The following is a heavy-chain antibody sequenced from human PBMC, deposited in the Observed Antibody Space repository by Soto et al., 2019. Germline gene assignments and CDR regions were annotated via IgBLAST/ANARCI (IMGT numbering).Heavy chain of an antibody. CDR3: AKDRYSSGWYVDY. V-gene: IGHV5-51*01. D-gene: IGHD6-19*01. CDR1: GYTFSNYL. CDR2: IYPGDSDT. Sequence: PGESLTISCKGSGYTFSNYLIGWVRQMPGKGLEWMGIIYPGDSDTRYSPSFQGQVTISADKSISTAYLQWSSLKASDTAVYYCAKDRYSSGWYVDYWGQGTLVTVSS. J-gene: IGHJ4*02.